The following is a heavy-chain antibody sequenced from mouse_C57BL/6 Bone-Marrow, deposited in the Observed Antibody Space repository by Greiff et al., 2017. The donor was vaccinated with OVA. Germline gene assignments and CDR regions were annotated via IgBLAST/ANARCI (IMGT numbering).Heavy chain of an antibody. J-gene: IGHJ2*01. CDR2: IDPENGDT. CDR1: GFNIKDDY. Sequence: EVQLVESGAELVRPGASVKLSCTASGFNIKDDYMHWVKQRPEQGLEWIGWIDPENGDTEYASKFQGKATITADTSSNTAYLQLSSLTSEDTAVYYCTKSGSSRWDYWGQGTTLTVSS. D-gene: IGHD1-1*01. V-gene: IGHV14-4*01. CDR3: TKSGSSRWDY.